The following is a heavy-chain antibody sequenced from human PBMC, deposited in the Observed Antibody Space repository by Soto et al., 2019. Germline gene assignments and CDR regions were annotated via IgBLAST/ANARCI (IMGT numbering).Heavy chain of an antibody. J-gene: IGHJ6*02. CDR3: AKDRYYDIFAPSGYYYYYYGMDV. D-gene: IGHD3-9*01. V-gene: IGHV3-30-3*01. CDR2: ISYDGSNK. CDR1: GVTICSYA. Sequence: SGAAAGVTICSYAMHRVSQAQGKGLEWVAVISYDGSNKYYADSVKGRFTISRDNSKNTLYLQMNSLRAEDTAVYYCAKDRYYDIFAPSGYYYYYYGMDVWGQGTTVTVSS.